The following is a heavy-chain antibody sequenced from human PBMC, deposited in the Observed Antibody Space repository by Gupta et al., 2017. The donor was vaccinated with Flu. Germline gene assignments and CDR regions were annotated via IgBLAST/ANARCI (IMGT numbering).Heavy chain of an antibody. V-gene: IGHV3-21*01. Sequence: EVQLVESGGGLVTPGGSLRLSCAASGSTFSTYSMNWVRQAPGKGLEWVSLISTRSSYIYYADSVKGRFTISRDNAKNSLYLQMNSLRAEDTAVYYCARGTDYDYGDYAAYWGQGTLVTVSS. CDR3: ARGTDYDYGDYAAY. CDR1: GSTFSTYS. J-gene: IGHJ4*02. D-gene: IGHD4-17*01. CDR2: ISTRSSYI.